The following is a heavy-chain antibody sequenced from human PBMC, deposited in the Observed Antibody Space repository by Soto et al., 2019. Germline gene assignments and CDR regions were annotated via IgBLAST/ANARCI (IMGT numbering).Heavy chain of an antibody. V-gene: IGHV1-18*01. D-gene: IGHD5-12*01. CDR3: ARDQTKWLTDAFDI. Sequence: HVQLVQSGAEVKKPGASLKVSCKASGYTFISYGVSWVRQAPGQGLEWLGWISPYNGNTNYEQKFQGRITMTTDTSTSTVYMDLRSLRTGDTAVYYCARDQTKWLTDAFDIWGQGTMVVVSS. CDR1: GYTFISYG. CDR2: ISPYNGNT. J-gene: IGHJ3*02.